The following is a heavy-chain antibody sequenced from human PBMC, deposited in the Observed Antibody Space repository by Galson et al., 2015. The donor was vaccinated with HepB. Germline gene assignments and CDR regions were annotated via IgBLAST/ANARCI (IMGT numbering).Heavy chain of an antibody. V-gene: IGHV3-48*01. CDR3: TRSVQFAFDS. CDR1: GFTYTPYS. CDR2: ITGSSSTI. Sequence: SLRLSCAASGFTYTPYSMNWVRLAPGKGLEWVSYITGSSSTIYYADSVKGRFTISRDNAKNSLYLQMNSLRVEDTAVYYCTRSVQFAFDSWGQGILVAVSS. D-gene: IGHD5/OR15-5a*01. J-gene: IGHJ4*02.